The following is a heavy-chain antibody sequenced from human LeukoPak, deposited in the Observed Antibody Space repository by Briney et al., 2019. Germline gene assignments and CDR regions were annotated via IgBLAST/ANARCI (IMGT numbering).Heavy chain of an antibody. D-gene: IGHD2-2*01. CDR3: ARSVVPAAHFDY. V-gene: IGHV3-30*04. J-gene: IGHJ4*02. CDR2: TSYDGSNK. CDR1: GFTFSSYA. Sequence: GGSLRLSCAASGFTFSSYAMHWVRQAPGKGLEWVAVTSYDGSNKYYADSVKGRFTISRDNSKNTLYLQMNSLRPEDTAVYYCARSVVPAAHFDYWGQGTLVTVSS.